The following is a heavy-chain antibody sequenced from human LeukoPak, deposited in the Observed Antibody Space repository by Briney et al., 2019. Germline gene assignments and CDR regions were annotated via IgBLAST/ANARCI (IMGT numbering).Heavy chain of an antibody. Sequence: PSETLSLTCTVSGGSLISYYRSWIRQPPGQGLEWIAYIHSSGYTNYNPSLRSRVTISVDTSKNHFSLTVTSVTAADTAVYYCAQRQGPNSGSYDYFDPWGQGTLVTVSS. V-gene: IGHV4-4*09. CDR2: IHSSGYT. J-gene: IGHJ5*02. D-gene: IGHD1-26*01. CDR1: GGSLISYY. CDR3: AQRQGPNSGSYDYFDP.